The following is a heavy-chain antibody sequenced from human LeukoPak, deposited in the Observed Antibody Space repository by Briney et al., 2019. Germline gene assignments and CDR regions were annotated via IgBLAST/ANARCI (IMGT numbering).Heavy chain of an antibody. J-gene: IGHJ5*02. V-gene: IGHV3-23*01. CDR1: GFSFRTYA. Sequence: PGGSLRLSCAASGFSFRTYAMSWVRQAPGKGLEWVSAISDNSARTYYADSVKGRFTIPRDNSKNTLFVQMNSLRAEDTAVYYCAREYDSSWPSWGQGTLVTVSS. CDR2: ISDNSART. D-gene: IGHD3-22*01. CDR3: AREYDSSWPS.